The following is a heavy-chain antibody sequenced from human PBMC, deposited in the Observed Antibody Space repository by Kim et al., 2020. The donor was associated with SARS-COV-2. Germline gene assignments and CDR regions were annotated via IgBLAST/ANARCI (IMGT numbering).Heavy chain of an antibody. CDR3: ASDWYSSSPSGCSS. Sequence: SVKVSCKASGGTFSSYAISWVRQAPGQGLEWMGRIIPIFGIANYAQKFQGRVTITADKSTSTAYMELSSLRSEDTAVYYCASDWYSSSPSGCSSWGQGTLVTVSS. D-gene: IGHD6-6*01. CDR1: GGTFSSYA. CDR2: IIPIFGIA. J-gene: IGHJ4*02. V-gene: IGHV1-69*04.